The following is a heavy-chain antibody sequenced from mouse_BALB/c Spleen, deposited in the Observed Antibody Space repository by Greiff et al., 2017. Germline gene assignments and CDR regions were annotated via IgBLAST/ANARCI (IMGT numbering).Heavy chain of an antibody. J-gene: IGHJ3*01. D-gene: IGHD2-2*01. Sequence: VQLQQSGPELVKPGASVKIPCKASGYTFTDYNMDWVKQSHGKSLEWIGDINPNNGGTIYNQKFKGKATLTVDKSSSTAYMELRSLTSEDTAVYYCARWGYGYDGPWFAYWGQGTLVTVSA. CDR1: GYTFTDYN. CDR2: INPNNGGT. CDR3: ARWGYGYDGPWFAY. V-gene: IGHV1-18*01.